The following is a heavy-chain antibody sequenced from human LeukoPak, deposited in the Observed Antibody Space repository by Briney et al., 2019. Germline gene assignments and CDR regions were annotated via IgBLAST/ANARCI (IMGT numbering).Heavy chain of an antibody. CDR1: GDSITNGIFH. D-gene: IGHD5/OR15-5a*01. J-gene: IGHJ4*02. Sequence: SQTLSLTCTVSGDSITNGIFHWSWIRQPAGKELEWIGRIYTGGNTAYNPSLNSRVTISLDTSNNQLSLKLTSVTAADTAVYYCARGGDYGSVYDYFRYWGQGTLVSVSS. CDR3: ARGGDYGSVYDYFRY. V-gene: IGHV4-61*02. CDR2: IYTGGNT.